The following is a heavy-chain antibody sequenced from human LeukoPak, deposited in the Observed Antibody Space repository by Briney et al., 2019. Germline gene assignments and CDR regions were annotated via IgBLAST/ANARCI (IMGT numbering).Heavy chain of an antibody. Sequence: PGGSLRLSCAASGFTFSSYWMHWVRQAPGKGLVWVSRINSDGSSTSYADSVKGRFTISRDNAKNTLYLQMNSLRAEDTAVYYCARVGRDTRVDYFDYWGQGTLVTVCS. CDR3: ARVGRDTRVDYFDY. CDR1: GFTFSSYW. V-gene: IGHV3-74*01. D-gene: IGHD5-18*01. J-gene: IGHJ4*02. CDR2: INSDGSST.